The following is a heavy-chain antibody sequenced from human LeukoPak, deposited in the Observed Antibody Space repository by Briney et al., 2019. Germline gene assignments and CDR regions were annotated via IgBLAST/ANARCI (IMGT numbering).Heavy chain of an antibody. D-gene: IGHD3-10*01. CDR1: GFTFDDYG. CDR2: INWNGGRT. CDR3: ARSQRRGAITMIRGVANRGAFDI. V-gene: IGHV3-20*04. Sequence: PGGSLRLSCAASGFTFDDYGMSWVRQVPGKGLEWVSGINWNGGRTGYADSVKGRFTISRDISKNMLYLQMNSLRTEDTAVYYCARSQRRGAITMIRGVANRGAFDIWGQGTMVTVSS. J-gene: IGHJ3*02.